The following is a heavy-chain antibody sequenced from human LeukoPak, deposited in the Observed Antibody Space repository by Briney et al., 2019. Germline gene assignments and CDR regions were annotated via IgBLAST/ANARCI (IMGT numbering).Heavy chain of an antibody. Sequence: GGSLRLSCAASGFTFSSYAMHWVRQAPGKGLEWVAVISYDGSNKYYADSVKGRFTTSRDNSKNTLYLQMNSLRAEDTAVYYCARDTAMVTDRGDYWGQGTLVTVSS. CDR1: GFTFSSYA. CDR2: ISYDGSNK. D-gene: IGHD5-18*01. CDR3: ARDTAMVTDRGDY. J-gene: IGHJ4*02. V-gene: IGHV3-30-3*01.